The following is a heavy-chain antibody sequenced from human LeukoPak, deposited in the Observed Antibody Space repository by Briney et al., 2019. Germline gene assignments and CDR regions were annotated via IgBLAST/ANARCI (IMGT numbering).Heavy chain of an antibody. J-gene: IGHJ4*02. CDR1: GFTFSSYS. CDR3: AKVGVKYSSSWSFDY. D-gene: IGHD6-13*01. CDR2: ISGSGGST. Sequence: GGSLRLSCAASGFTFSSYSMNWVRQAPGKGLEWVSAISGSGGSTYYADSVKGRFTISRDNSKNTLYLQMNSLRAEDTAVYYCAKVGVKYSSSWSFDYWGQGTLVTVSS. V-gene: IGHV3-23*01.